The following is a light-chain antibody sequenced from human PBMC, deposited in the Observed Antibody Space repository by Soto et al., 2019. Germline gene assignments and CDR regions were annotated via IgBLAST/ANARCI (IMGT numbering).Light chain of an antibody. CDR2: DVN. CDR3: CSFAGRIFV. CDR1: SSDVGGYNY. Sequence: QSVLTQPRSVSGSPGQSVTVSCTGTSSDVGGYNYVAWYQQHPGKAPKLMISDVNKRPSGVPDRFSGYKSGNTASLTISGLQAEDEADYYCCSFAGRIFVFGTGTKLTVL. J-gene: IGLJ1*01. V-gene: IGLV2-11*01.